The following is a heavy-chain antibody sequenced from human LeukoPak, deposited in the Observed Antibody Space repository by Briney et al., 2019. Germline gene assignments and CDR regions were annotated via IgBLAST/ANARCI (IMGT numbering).Heavy chain of an antibody. CDR3: AGLTYAYGMDV. Sequence: PGGSLRLSCAASGFTFSSYDMHWVRQATGKGLEWVSAIGTAGDTYYPGSVKGRFTISRENAKNSLYLQMNSLRAEDTAVYYCAGLTYAYGMDVWGQGTTVTVSS. J-gene: IGHJ6*02. CDR2: IGTAGDT. D-gene: IGHD2-8*01. CDR1: GFTFSSYD. V-gene: IGHV3-13*01.